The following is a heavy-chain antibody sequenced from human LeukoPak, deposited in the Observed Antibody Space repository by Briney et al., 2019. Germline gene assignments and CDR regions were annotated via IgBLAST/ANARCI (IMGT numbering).Heavy chain of an antibody. CDR1: GFTFKTYA. CDR3: ARPGLAVAGTRWFDP. CDR2: LGSGGLGS. Sequence: GGSLRLSCVVSGFTFKTYAMSWVRQAPGESLEWVSALGSGGLGSHYADSVKGRFTISRDDSKNTLYLQMNSLRAEDTAVYFCARPGLAVAGTRWFDPWGQGTLVTVSS. V-gene: IGHV3-23*01. D-gene: IGHD6-19*01. J-gene: IGHJ5*02.